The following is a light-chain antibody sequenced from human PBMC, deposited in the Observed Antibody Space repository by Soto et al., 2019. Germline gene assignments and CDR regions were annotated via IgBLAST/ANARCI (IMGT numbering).Light chain of an antibody. Sequence: DIVMTQSPDSLAVSLGERATLNCKSSQSVVSTSKTKNYLTWYQQKAGQRHKLLIFWASVRESGVPDRVSGSGSVTNFTITISHLQPEDVAVYYCQQYYSSPISFGQGTRLEI. J-gene: IGKJ5*01. V-gene: IGKV4-1*01. CDR2: WAS. CDR1: QSVVSTSKTKNY. CDR3: QQYYSSPIS.